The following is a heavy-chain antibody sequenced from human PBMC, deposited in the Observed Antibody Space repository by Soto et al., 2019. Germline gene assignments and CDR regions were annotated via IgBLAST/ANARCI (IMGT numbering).Heavy chain of an antibody. Sequence: QVPLQQSGPGLVKPSQTLSLTCDISGDSVSSNGPAWNWIRQSPARGLEWLGRTYYRYKWYNDYEESLKSRLTINPDTSKNRFSLQLNSVTPEDTAVYFCARGRDSAFDIWGQGTMVTVS. CDR3: ARGRDSAFDI. V-gene: IGHV6-1*01. CDR1: GDSVSSNGPA. CDR2: TYYRYKWYN. J-gene: IGHJ3*02.